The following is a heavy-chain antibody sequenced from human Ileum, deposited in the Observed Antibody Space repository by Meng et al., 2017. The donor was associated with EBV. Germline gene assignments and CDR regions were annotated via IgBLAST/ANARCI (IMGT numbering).Heavy chain of an antibody. Sequence: VLEAGGGVVQNAGSLRLSCAASGLTFSSYWVHWLRQAAGKGLVWVSRINSEGSSREYADSVRGRFTISRDNVKNMLYLQMTSLTAEDTAVYYCARGMRSYGAYLGYWGQGTLVTVSS. CDR2: INSEGSSR. J-gene: IGHJ4*02. D-gene: IGHD1-26*01. CDR3: ARGMRSYGAYLGY. V-gene: IGHV3-74*03. CDR1: GLTFSSYW.